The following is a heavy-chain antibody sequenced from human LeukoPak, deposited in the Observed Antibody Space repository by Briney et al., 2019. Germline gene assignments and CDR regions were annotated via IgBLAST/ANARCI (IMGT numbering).Heavy chain of an antibody. V-gene: IGHV3-30*19. CDR3: ARGDYDSSGYYFYYYYYYMDV. CDR1: GFTFSSYG. J-gene: IGHJ6*03. CDR2: ISYDGSNK. Sequence: PGGSLRLSCAASGFTFSSYGMHWVRQAPGKGLEWVAVISYDGSNKYYADSVKGRFTISRDNSKNTLYLQMNSLRAEDTAVYYCARGDYDSSGYYFYYYYYYMDVWGKGTTVTVSS. D-gene: IGHD3-22*01.